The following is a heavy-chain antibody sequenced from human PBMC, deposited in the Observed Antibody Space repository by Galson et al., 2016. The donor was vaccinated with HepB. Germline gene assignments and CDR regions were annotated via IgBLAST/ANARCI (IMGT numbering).Heavy chain of an antibody. Sequence: SLRLSCAASGFNFENYAMHWVRQAPGKGLEWVCLISWDGTATHYADSVKGRFIISRDNNKKSLHLQLKNLGPEDIALYYCAKTFNPIATTGYFDYWGQGTLVTVSS. D-gene: IGHD1-1*01. J-gene: IGHJ4*02. CDR3: AKTFNPIATTGYFDY. CDR1: GFNFENYA. V-gene: IGHV3-43D*03. CDR2: ISWDGTAT.